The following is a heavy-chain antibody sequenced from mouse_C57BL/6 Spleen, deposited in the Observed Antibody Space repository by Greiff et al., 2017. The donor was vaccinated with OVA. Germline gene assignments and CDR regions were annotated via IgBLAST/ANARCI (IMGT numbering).Heavy chain of an antibody. CDR3: ARYKGYDVPYAMDY. V-gene: IGHV7-3*01. CDR2: IRNKANGYTT. J-gene: IGHJ4*01. D-gene: IGHD2-2*01. Sequence: EVQLVESGGGLVQPGGSLSLSCAASGFTFTDYYMSWVRQPPGKALEWLGFIRNKANGYTTEYSASVKGRFTISRDNSQSILYLQMNALRAEDSATYYCARYKGYDVPYAMDYWGQGTSVTVSS. CDR1: GFTFTDYY.